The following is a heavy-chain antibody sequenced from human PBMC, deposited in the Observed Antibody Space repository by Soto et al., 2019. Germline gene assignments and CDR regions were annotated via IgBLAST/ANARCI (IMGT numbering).Heavy chain of an antibody. J-gene: IGHJ6*02. CDR3: ARHAYDFWSGHPNPRYYYGMDV. V-gene: IGHV5-51*01. CDR2: IYPGDSDT. D-gene: IGHD3-3*01. CDR1: GNSFNNW. Sequence: GESLKISCKGLGNSFNNWIGWVRQMPGKGLEWVGTIYPGDSDTRYSPSFQGQVTISADKSISTAYLQWSSLKPSDTAMYYCARHAYDFWSGHPNPRYYYGMDVWGQGTTVTVS.